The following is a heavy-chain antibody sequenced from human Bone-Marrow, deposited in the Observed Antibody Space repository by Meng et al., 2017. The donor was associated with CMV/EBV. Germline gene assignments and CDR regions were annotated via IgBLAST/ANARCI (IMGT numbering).Heavy chain of an antibody. CDR1: DSTVSTKP. Sequence: LRLSCAASDSTVSTKPMHWVRQAPGKGLERVASVWYDGTEKFYGDSVKGRFVISRDNSKNTLYLQMNSLRGEDTAVYYCARDTPHFYWGQGILVTVSS. CDR3: ARDTPHFY. CDR2: VWYDGTEK. J-gene: IGHJ4*02. V-gene: IGHV3-33*01.